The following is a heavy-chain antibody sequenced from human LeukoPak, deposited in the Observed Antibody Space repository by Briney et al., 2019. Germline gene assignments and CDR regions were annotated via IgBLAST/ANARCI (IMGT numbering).Heavy chain of an antibody. D-gene: IGHD3-22*01. CDR2: ISGSGGST. CDR3: AKYYYDSSGTLDY. J-gene: IGHJ4*02. Sequence: PGGSLRLSCAASGVTFRSYAMSWVRQAPGKGLEWVSAISGSGGSTYYADSVKGRFTISRDNSKNTLYLQMNSLRAEDTAVYYCAKYYYDSSGTLDYWGQGSLVTVSS. V-gene: IGHV3-23*01. CDR1: GVTFRSYA.